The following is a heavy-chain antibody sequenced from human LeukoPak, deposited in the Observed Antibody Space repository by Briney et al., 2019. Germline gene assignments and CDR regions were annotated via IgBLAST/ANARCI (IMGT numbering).Heavy chain of an antibody. CDR2: IWYDGSNK. D-gene: IGHD6-19*01. CDR3: ARDLSSGWTPYFDY. V-gene: IGHV3-33*01. J-gene: IGHJ4*02. Sequence: GGSLRPSCAASGFTFSSYGMHWVRQAPGKGLEWVAVIWYDGSNKYYADSVKGRFTISRDNSKNTLYLQMNSLRAEDTAVYYCARDLSSGWTPYFDYWGQGTLVTVSS. CDR1: GFTFSSYG.